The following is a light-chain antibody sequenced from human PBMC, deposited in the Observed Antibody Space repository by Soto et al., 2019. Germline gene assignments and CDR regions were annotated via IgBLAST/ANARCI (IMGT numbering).Light chain of an antibody. V-gene: IGKV3-11*01. CDR3: QQRGET. J-gene: IGKJ1*01. CDR1: QSFNNY. Sequence: ETVLTQSPATLSLSPGERATLSCRASQSFNNYLAWYQQKPGQAPRLLIYDVSNRATGIPARFSGSGSGTDFTLTISSLEPEDFAVYYCQQRGETFGQGTKVEIK. CDR2: DVS.